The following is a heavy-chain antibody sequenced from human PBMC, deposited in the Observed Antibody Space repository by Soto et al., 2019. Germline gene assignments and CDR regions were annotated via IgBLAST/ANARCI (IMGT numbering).Heavy chain of an antibody. CDR1: GFTFDDYA. J-gene: IGHJ4*02. V-gene: IGHV3-9*01. CDR3: AKDNLRRLRYFDWLLFDY. Sequence: EVQLVESGGGLVQPGRSLRLSCAASGFTFDDYAMHWVRQAPGKGLEWVSGISWNSGSIGYAESVKGRFTISRDNAKNSLYLHMNSLRAYHTAFYYCAKDNLRRLRYFDWLLFDYWGQGTLVTVSS. CDR2: ISWNSGSI. D-gene: IGHD3-9*01.